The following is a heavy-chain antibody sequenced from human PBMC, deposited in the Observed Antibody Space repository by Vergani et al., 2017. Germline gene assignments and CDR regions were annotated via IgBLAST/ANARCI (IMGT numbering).Heavy chain of an antibody. Sequence: VQMVESGGGLVQPGGSLRRSCAASGFTFSSYAMSWVRQAPGKGLEWVSAISGSGGSTYYADSVKGRFTLSRDNSKNTLYLQMNSLRAEDTAVYYCAKDYIVGATNLLFAYWGQGPLVTVSS. CDR3: AKDYIVGATNLLFAY. CDR2: ISGSGGST. CDR1: GFTFSSYA. V-gene: IGHV3-23*04. J-gene: IGHJ4*02. D-gene: IGHD1-26*01.